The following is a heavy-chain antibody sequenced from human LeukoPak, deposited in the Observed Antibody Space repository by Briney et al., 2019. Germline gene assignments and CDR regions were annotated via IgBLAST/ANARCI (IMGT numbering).Heavy chain of an antibody. D-gene: IGHD4-17*01. V-gene: IGHV3-48*03. J-gene: IGHJ4*02. CDR1: GFTLSSYE. Sequence: GGSLRLSCAASGFTLSSYEMNWVRQAPGKGLEWVSYIYSSGSTTKYADSVKGRFTISRDNAKNSLHLQTSSLRVEDTAVYYCARGAYGDYGRGYWGQGTLVTVSS. CDR3: ARGAYGDYGRGY. CDR2: IYSSGSTT.